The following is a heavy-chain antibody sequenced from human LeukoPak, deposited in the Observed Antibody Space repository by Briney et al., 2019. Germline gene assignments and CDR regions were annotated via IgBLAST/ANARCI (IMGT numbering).Heavy chain of an antibody. Sequence: GASVKVSCKVSGYTHTELSMHWVRQAPGKGLEWMGGFDPEDGETIYAQKFQGRVTMTEDTSTDTAYMELSSLRSEDTAVYYCATKYRSPPINFDYWGQGTLVTVSS. V-gene: IGHV1-24*01. D-gene: IGHD2-2*01. J-gene: IGHJ4*02. CDR3: ATKYRSPPINFDY. CDR1: GYTHTELS. CDR2: FDPEDGET.